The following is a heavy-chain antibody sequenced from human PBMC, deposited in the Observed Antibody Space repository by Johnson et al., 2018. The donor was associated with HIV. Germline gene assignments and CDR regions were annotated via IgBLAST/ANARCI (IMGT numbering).Heavy chain of an antibody. D-gene: IGHD3-3*01. CDR2: ISSSGSTI. J-gene: IGHJ3*02. CDR3: ARQPDNFWSSDAVYI. V-gene: IGHV3-11*04. CDR1: GFSFSDYY. Sequence: QVQLVESGGGLVKPGGSLRLSCAASGFSFSDYYMSWIRQAPGKGLEWVSYISSSGSTIYYADSVVKGRFTISRDNAKNSVFLQMNSLRVEDTDIYYCARQPDNFWSSDAVYIWGQGTMVTVSS.